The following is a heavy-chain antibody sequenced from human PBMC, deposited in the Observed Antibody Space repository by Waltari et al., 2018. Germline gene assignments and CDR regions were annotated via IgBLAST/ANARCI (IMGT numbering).Heavy chain of an antibody. CDR2: ISGSGGST. CDR1: GFTFSSYA. D-gene: IGHD6-13*01. CDR3: AQQQLVPYYYYYYGMDV. V-gene: IGHV3-23*01. Sequence: EVQLLESGGGLVQPGGSLRLSCAASGFTFSSYAMSWVRPAPGKGLEWVSAISGSGGSTYYADSVKGRFTISRDNSKNTLYLQMNSLRAEDTAVYYCAQQQLVPYYYYYYGMDVWGQGTTVTVSS. J-gene: IGHJ6*02.